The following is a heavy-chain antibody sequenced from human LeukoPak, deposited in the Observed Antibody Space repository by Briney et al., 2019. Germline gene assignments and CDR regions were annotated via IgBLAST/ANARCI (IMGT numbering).Heavy chain of an antibody. Sequence: PGGSLRLSCAASGFTFSSYWMSWVRQAPGKGLEWVANIKQDGSEKYYVDSVKGRFTISRDNSKNSLYLQMNSLRAEDTAVYYIAGVRDGGSGYFDYWGQGALVSVSS. CDR3: AGVRDGGSGYFDY. D-gene: IGHD6-19*01. CDR1: GFTFSSYW. V-gene: IGHV3-7*03. CDR2: IKQDGSEK. J-gene: IGHJ4*02.